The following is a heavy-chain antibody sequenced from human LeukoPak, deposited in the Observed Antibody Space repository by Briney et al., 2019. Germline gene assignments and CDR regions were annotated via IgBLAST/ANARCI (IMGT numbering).Heavy chain of an antibody. CDR1: GFTFSSYG. Sequence: GGSLRLSCAASGFTFSSYGMHWVRQAPGKGLEWVAVISYDGSNKYYADSVKGRFTISRDNSKNTLYLQMNSLRAEDTAVYYCAKVYGSGRYDAFGIWGQGTMVTVSS. D-gene: IGHD3-10*01. V-gene: IGHV3-30*18. CDR2: ISYDGSNK. J-gene: IGHJ3*02. CDR3: AKVYGSGRYDAFGI.